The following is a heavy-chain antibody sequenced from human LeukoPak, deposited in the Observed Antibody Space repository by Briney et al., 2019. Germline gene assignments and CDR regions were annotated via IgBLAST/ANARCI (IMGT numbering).Heavy chain of an antibody. CDR1: GFTFSSYA. D-gene: IGHD7-27*01. J-gene: IGHJ4*02. Sequence: GGSLRLSCAASGFTFSSYAMSWVRQAPGKGLEWVSSISSSSSYIYYADSVKGRFTISRDNAKNSLYLQMNSLRAEDTAVYYCARYRLGLFDYWGQGTLVTVSS. CDR2: ISSSSSYI. V-gene: IGHV3-21*01. CDR3: ARYRLGLFDY.